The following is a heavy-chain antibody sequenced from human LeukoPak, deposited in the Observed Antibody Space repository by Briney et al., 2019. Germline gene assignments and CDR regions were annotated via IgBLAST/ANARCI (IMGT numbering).Heavy chain of an antibody. D-gene: IGHD3-10*01. V-gene: IGHV4-34*01. CDR3: ARGSGEKWPDPSLDY. CDR1: GGSFSGYY. J-gene: IGHJ4*02. Sequence: SETLSLTCAVYGGSFSGYYWSWIRQPPGKGLEWIGEINHSGSTNYNPSLKSRVTISVDTSKNQFSLKLSSVTAADTAVYYCARGSGEKWPDPSLDYWGQGTLVTVSS. CDR2: INHSGST.